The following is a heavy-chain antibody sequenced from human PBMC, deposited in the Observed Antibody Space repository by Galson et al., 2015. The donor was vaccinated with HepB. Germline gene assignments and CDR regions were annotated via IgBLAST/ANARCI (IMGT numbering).Heavy chain of an antibody. V-gene: IGHV1-46*01. CDR3: ARNPLAYCGGDCYSLGD. CDR2: INPSGGST. CDR1: GYTFTSYY. J-gene: IGHJ4*02. D-gene: IGHD2-21*02. Sequence: SCKASGYTFTSYYMHWVRQAPGQGLEWMGIINPSGGSTSYAQKFQGRVTMTRDTSTSTVYMELSSLRSEDTAVYYCARNPLAYCGGDCYSLGDWGQGTLVTVSS.